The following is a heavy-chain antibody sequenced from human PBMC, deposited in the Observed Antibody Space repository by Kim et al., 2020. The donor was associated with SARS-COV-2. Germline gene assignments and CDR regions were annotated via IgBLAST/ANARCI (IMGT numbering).Heavy chain of an antibody. D-gene: IGHD3-10*01. CDR1: GGSMTRSTYY. CDR2: IYYSGST. J-gene: IGHJ4*02. V-gene: IGHV4-39*01. CDR3: ARTYGSGSYPFDY. Sequence: SETLSLTCIVSGGSMTRSTYYWGWIRQPPGKGLEWIGSIYYSGSTYYNPSLKSRVTISVDTSKKQFSLKLGSVTAADTAVYYCARTYGSGSYPFDYWGPGTPITVSS.